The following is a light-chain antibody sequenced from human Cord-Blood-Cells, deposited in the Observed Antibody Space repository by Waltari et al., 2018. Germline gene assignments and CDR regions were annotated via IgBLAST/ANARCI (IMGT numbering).Light chain of an antibody. J-gene: IGKJ2*01. V-gene: IGKV1-39*01. Sequence: DIQMTQSPSSLSASVGARVTITCRASQSISSYLKWYQQKPGKAPKLLIYAASSLQSGVPSRFRGSGAGTDFTLTISSLQPEYFATYCCQQIYSTPYTFGHGTKLEIK. CDR3: QQIYSTPYT. CDR1: QSISSY. CDR2: AAS.